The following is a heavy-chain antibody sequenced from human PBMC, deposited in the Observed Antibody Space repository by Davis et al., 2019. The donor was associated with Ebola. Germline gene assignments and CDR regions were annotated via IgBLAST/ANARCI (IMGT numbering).Heavy chain of an antibody. J-gene: IGHJ5*02. CDR2: ISSSGSTI. CDR1: GFTFSDYY. Sequence: GGSLRLSCAASGFTFSDYYMSWIRQAPGKGLEWVSYISSSGSTIYYADSVKGRFTISRDNAKNSLYLQMNSLRAEDTAVYYCARGVSHSSSWPNWFDPWGQGTLVTVSS. CDR3: ARGVSHSSSWPNWFDP. V-gene: IGHV3-11*01. D-gene: IGHD6-13*01.